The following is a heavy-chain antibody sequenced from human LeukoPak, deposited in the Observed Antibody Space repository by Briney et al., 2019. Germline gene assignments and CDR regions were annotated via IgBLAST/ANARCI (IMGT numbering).Heavy chain of an antibody. CDR2: IIPIFGTA. J-gene: IGHJ4*02. CDR3: ARYTYYDFWSGPFDY. CDR1: GGTLSSYA. D-gene: IGHD3-3*01. Sequence: SVKVSCKASGGTLSSYAISWVRQAPGQGLEWMGRIIPIFGTANYAQKFQGRVTITTDESTSTAYMELSSLRSEDTAVYYCARYTYYDFWSGPFDYWGQGTLVTVSS. V-gene: IGHV1-69*05.